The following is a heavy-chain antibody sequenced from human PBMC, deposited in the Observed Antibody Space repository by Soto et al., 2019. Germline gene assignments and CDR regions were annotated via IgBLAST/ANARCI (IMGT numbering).Heavy chain of an antibody. V-gene: IGHV1-46*01. J-gene: IGHJ3*02. CDR2: INPRGGST. CDR3: AILTGTGSEGDAFDI. Sequence: ASGKVSCKASGYTFIIYYIHCLLQSRLQGREGMGIINPRGGSTSYAQKFQGRVTMTRDTSTSTVYMELSSLRSEDTAVYYCAILTGTGSEGDAFDIWGQRTMVTVSS. D-gene: IGHD1-1*01. CDR1: GYTFIIYY.